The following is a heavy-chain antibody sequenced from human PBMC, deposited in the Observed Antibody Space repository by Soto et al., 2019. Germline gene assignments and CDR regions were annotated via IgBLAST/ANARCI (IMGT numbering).Heavy chain of an antibody. J-gene: IGHJ4*02. CDR1: GGSIGRYY. D-gene: IGHD3-22*01. CDR3: ARAGSSGYILDY. CDR2: IYYSGST. Sequence: PSETLSLTCTVSGGSIGRYYWSWIRQPPGTGLEWIGYIYYSGSTIYNPSLKSRVSISVDTSKKQFSLKMTSVTAADTAVYYCARAGSSGYILDYWGQGTLVTVSS. V-gene: IGHV4-59*01.